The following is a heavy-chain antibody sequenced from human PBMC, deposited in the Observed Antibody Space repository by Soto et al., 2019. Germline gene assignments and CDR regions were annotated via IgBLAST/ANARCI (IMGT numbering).Heavy chain of an antibody. CDR2: TYYRSKWYN. CDR3: ARSSIAARGPWFDP. V-gene: IGHV6-1*01. D-gene: IGHD6-6*01. CDR1: GDSVSSNSAA. J-gene: IGHJ5*02. Sequence: HTLSLTCAISGDSVSSNSAAWNWIRQSPSRGLEWLGRTYYRSKWYNDYAVSVKSRITINPDTSKNQFSLQLNSVTPEDTAVYYCARSSIAARGPWFDPWGQGTLVTVSS.